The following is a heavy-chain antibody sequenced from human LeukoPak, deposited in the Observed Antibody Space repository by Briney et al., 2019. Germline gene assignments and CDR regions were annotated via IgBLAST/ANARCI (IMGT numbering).Heavy chain of an antibody. D-gene: IGHD3-22*01. CDR1: GGSISSGGYY. V-gene: IGHV4-39*01. J-gene: IGHJ5*02. CDR2: IYYSGST. CDR3: ARTDPDSSGYYYWRFDP. Sequence: SETLSLTCTVSGGSISSGGYYWSWIRQPPGKGLEWIGSIYYSGSTYYNPSLKSRVTISVDTSKNQFSLKLSSVTAADTAVYYCARTDPDSSGYYYWRFDPWGQGTLVTVSS.